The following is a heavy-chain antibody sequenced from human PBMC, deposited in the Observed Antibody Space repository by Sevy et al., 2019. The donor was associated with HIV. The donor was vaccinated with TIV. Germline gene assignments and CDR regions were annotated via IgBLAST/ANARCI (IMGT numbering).Heavy chain of an antibody. CDR1: GFTFRNFG. D-gene: IGHD3-10*01. CDR2: VSYDGSSK. CDR3: ARGGSGDYYYYGVDV. V-gene: IGHV3-30*03. J-gene: IGHJ6*02. Sequence: GGSLRLSCVGSGFTFRNFGVHWLRQAPGKGLEWLSVVSYDGSSKYYVDSVKGRFFVSRDNSKNTLYLQMNSLRTEDTAVYYCARGGSGDYYYYGVDVWGQGTTVTVSS.